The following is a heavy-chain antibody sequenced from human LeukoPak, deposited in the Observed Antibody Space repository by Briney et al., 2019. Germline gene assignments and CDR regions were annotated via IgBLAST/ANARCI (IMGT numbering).Heavy chain of an antibody. CDR2: ISDNAGVT. D-gene: IGHD6-19*01. CDR1: GFTFSSNP. V-gene: IGHV3-23*01. CDR3: AKNGDSSGWYPDY. Sequence: GGSLRLSCAASGFTFSSNPMSWVRQAPGKGLEWVSAISDNAGVTFYADSVRGRFTISRDNSKNTLYLQMNSIRAEDTALYYCAKNGDSSGWYPDYWGQGTLVTVSS. J-gene: IGHJ4*02.